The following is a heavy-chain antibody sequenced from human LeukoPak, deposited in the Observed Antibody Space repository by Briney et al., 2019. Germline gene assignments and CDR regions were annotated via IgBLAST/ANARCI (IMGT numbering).Heavy chain of an antibody. CDR2: ISSSGST. J-gene: IGHJ3*02. CDR3: ARGPYSYDSSGAFDI. Sequence: TLSLTCTVSGDSISSGDYYWSWIRQPAGKGLEWIGRISSSGSTNYNPSLKSRVTISVDTSKNQFSLKLSSVTAADTAVYFCARGPYSYDSSGAFDIWGQGTMVTVSS. CDR1: GDSISSGDYY. V-gene: IGHV4-61*02. D-gene: IGHD3-22*01.